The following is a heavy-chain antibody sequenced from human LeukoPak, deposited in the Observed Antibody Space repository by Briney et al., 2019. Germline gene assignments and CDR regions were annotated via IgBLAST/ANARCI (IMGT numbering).Heavy chain of an antibody. CDR1: GGSISSYY. Sequence: PSETLSLTCTVSGGSISSYYWSWVRQPAGKGLEWIGRIYASGNTNYNPSLKGRVTMTIETSKNQFSLNLSSVTAADTAVYYCATLSRVTMTLEGDSWGQGTLVTVSS. V-gene: IGHV4-4*07. D-gene: IGHD3-22*01. J-gene: IGHJ4*02. CDR2: IYASGNT. CDR3: ATLSRVTMTLEGDS.